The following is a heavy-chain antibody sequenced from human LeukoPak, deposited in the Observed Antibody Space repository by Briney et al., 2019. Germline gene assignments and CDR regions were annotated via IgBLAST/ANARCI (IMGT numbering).Heavy chain of an antibody. V-gene: IGHV4-34*01. J-gene: IGHJ6*02. CDR2: INHSGST. Sequence: SETLSLTCAVYGGSFSGYHWSWIRQPPGKGLEWIGEINHSGSTNYNPSLKSRVTISVDTSKNQFSLKLSSVTAADTAVYYCARSPPLEWLLFDYYYYGMDVWGQGTTVTVSS. CDR1: GGSFSGYH. D-gene: IGHD3-3*01. CDR3: ARSPPLEWLLFDYYYYGMDV.